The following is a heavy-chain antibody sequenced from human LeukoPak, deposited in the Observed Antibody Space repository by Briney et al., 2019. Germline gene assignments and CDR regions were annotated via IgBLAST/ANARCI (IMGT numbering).Heavy chain of an antibody. CDR3: ARGGIAAAGTDYYYYYMDV. J-gene: IGHJ6*03. CDR1: GYTFTGYY. D-gene: IGHD6-13*01. V-gene: IGHV1-2*06. CDR2: INPNSGGT. Sequence: GASVKVSCKASGYTFTGYYMHWVRQAPGQGLEWMGRINPNSGGTNYAQKFQGRVTMTRDTSISTAYMELSSLRSEDTAVYYCARGGIAAAGTDYYYYYMDVWGKGTTVTVSS.